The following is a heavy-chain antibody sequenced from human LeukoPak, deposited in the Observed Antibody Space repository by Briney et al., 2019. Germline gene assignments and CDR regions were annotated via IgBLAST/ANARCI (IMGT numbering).Heavy chain of an antibody. V-gene: IGHV1-2*02. CDR2: INLNSGGT. CDR3: ARDLLEESMVRGVVQHDY. D-gene: IGHD3-10*01. J-gene: IGHJ4*02. Sequence: ASVTVSCKASGYTFTGYYMLWVRQAPGQGLEWMGWINLNSGGTNYAQKFQGRVTMTRDTSISTAYMELSRLRSDDTAVYYCARDLLEESMVRGVVQHDYWGQGTLVTVSS. CDR1: GYTFTGYY.